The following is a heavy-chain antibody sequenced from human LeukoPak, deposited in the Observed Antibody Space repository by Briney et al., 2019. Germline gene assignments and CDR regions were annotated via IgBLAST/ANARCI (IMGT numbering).Heavy chain of an antibody. D-gene: IGHD2-2*01. V-gene: IGHV1-18*01. Sequence: ASVKVSCKASGYTFTSYGISWVRQAPGQGLEWMGWISAYNGNTNYAQKLQGRVTMTTDTSTSTAYMELRSLRSDDTAVYYCARTDIVVVPAAPGYAFDIWGQGTMVTVSS. CDR3: ARTDIVVVPAAPGYAFDI. J-gene: IGHJ3*02. CDR2: ISAYNGNT. CDR1: GYTFTSYG.